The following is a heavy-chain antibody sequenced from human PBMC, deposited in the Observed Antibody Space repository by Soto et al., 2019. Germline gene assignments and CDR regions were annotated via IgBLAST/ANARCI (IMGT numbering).Heavy chain of an antibody. Sequence: QVQLVESGGGVVQPGRSLRLSCAASGFTFSSFSLHWVRQAPGKGLEWLALISYDGSTKYNADSVKVRFTVSRDNSNNTLYLQQSSLRPEDTAVYYCARTTTVAGTPEFDYWGQGTLVTVSS. CDR2: ISYDGSTK. V-gene: IGHV3-30-3*01. CDR1: GFTFSSFS. D-gene: IGHD6-19*01. CDR3: ARTTTVAGTPEFDY. J-gene: IGHJ4*02.